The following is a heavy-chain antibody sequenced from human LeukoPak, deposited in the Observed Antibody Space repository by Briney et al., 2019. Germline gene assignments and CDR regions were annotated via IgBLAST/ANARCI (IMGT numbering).Heavy chain of an antibody. J-gene: IGHJ4*02. Sequence: QPGGSLRLSCAASGFTVGSNYMSWVRQAPGKGLEWVSVIYSGGSTYYADSVKGRFTISRDNSKNTLYLQMNSLRAEDTAVYYCAREAARHYYDSSGYYSYYFDYWGQGTLVTVSS. V-gene: IGHV3-53*01. D-gene: IGHD3-22*01. CDR1: GFTVGSNY. CDR3: AREAARHYYDSSGYYSYYFDY. CDR2: IYSGGST.